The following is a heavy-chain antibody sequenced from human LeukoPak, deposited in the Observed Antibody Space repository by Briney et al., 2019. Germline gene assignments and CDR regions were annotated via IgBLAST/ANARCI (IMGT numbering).Heavy chain of an antibody. V-gene: IGHV4-34*01. Sequence: SETLSLTCAVYGGSFSGYYWSWIRQPPGKELEWIGEINHSGSTNYNPSLKSRVTISVDTSKNQFSLKLSSVTAADTAVYYCARCGGTAMGLLGYGMDVWGKGTTVTVSS. CDR2: INHSGST. CDR3: ARCGGTAMGLLGYGMDV. J-gene: IGHJ6*04. CDR1: GGSFSGYY. D-gene: IGHD5-18*01.